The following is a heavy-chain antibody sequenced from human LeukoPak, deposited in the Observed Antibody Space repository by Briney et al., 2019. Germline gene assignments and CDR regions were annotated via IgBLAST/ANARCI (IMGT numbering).Heavy chain of an antibody. D-gene: IGHD3-10*01. CDR1: GYTLTEVS. CDR3: ATGGLHMVRGVIGYFDY. Sequence: ASVKVSCKVSGYTLTEVSMNWVRQAPGKGLEWMGGFDPEEGETVYAQKYQGRVTMTEDTSTDTAYMELSSLRSEDTAVYYCATGGLHMVRGVIGYFDYWGRGTLVTVSS. CDR2: FDPEEGET. J-gene: IGHJ4*02. V-gene: IGHV1-24*01.